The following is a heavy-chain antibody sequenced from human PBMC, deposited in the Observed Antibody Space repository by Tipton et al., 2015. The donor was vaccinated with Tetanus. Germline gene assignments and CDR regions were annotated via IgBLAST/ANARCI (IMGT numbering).Heavy chain of an antibody. CDR3: AKVKRQWLIYYSGLDV. V-gene: IGHV3-23*01. Sequence: GSLRLSCAASGFPFDKYGMAWVRQAPGQGLEWVAAISGSGVNTHYADSAKGRFTISRDNSKNTLHLQMDSLRVEDTAIYYCAKVKRQWLIYYSGLDVWGQGTTVTVSS. CDR2: ISGSGVNT. D-gene: IGHD6-19*01. J-gene: IGHJ6*02. CDR1: GFPFDKYG.